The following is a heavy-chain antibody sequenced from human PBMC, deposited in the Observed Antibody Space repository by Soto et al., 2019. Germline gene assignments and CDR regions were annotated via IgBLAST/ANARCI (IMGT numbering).Heavy chain of an antibody. CDR2: ISVYNGQI. D-gene: IGHD3-22*01. CDR1: GYIFNSNG. CDR3: ATHRSDNSAYDY. J-gene: IGHJ4*02. Sequence: ASVKVSCKVSGYIFNSNGISWVRQAPGQGLEWMGWISVYNGQINLAQRVQDRVTMATDTSTSTTYMELRSLRSDDTAVYYCATHRSDNSAYDYWGQGTLVTVSS. V-gene: IGHV1-18*04.